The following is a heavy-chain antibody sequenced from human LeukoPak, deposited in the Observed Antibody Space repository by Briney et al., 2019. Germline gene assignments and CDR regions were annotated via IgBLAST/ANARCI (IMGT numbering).Heavy chain of an antibody. Sequence: PETLSLTCTLPGAPLSSWNWSWIPHPPGKGLEWIGYIYDSGRAKYNPSLKSRVTMSVGTSKNQFSLKLTSVTAADTAVYCCARAFRDYEIENWGGGTLVSVSS. CDR2: IYDSGRA. J-gene: IGHJ4*02. V-gene: IGHV4-59*01. CDR1: GAPLSSWN. D-gene: IGHD4-17*01. CDR3: ARAFRDYEIEN.